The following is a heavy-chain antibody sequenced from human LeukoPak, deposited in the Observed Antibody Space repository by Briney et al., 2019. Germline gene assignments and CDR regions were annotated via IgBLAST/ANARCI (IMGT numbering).Heavy chain of an antibody. CDR2: ISGSGGST. Sequence: QTGGSLRLSCAASGFTFSSYSMNWVRQAPGKGLEWVSAISGSGGSTYYADSVKGRFTISRDNSKNTLYLQMNSLRAEDTAVYYCAKLFLGYSSSWYTRAEDNWFDPWGQGTLVTVSS. CDR3: AKLFLGYSSSWYTRAEDNWFDP. J-gene: IGHJ5*02. D-gene: IGHD6-13*01. CDR1: GFTFSSYS. V-gene: IGHV3-23*01.